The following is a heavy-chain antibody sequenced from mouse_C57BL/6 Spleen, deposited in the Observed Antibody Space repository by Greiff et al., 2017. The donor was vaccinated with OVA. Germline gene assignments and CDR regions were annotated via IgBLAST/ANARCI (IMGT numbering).Heavy chain of an antibody. Sequence: DVQLQESGPGLVKPSQSLSLTCSVAGYSITSGYYWNWLRPFPGNQLEWMGYISYDGSNYYNPSLKNRISITRDTSKNQFFLKLKSVTTEDTATYCCARYDYDGYAYWGQGTLVTVSA. CDR1: GYSITSGYY. CDR3: ARYDYDGYAY. V-gene: IGHV3-6*01. D-gene: IGHD2-4*01. CDR2: ISYDGSN. J-gene: IGHJ3*01.